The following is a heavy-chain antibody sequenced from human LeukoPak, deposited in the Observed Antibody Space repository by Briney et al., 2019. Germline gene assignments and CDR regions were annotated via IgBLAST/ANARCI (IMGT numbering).Heavy chain of an antibody. D-gene: IGHD3-16*01. CDR2: IKQDGSEK. CDR1: GFTFSSYW. J-gene: IGHJ4*02. Sequence: GGSLRLSCAASGFTFSSYWMSWVRQAPGKGLEWVANIKQDGSEKYYVDSVKGRFTISRDNAKNSLYLQMNSLRAEDTAVYYCAKDWGLGRYYFDYWGQGTLVTVSS. V-gene: IGHV3-7*01. CDR3: AKDWGLGRYYFDY.